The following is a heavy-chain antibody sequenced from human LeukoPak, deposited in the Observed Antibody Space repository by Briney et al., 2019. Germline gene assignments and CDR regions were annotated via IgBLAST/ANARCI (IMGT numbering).Heavy chain of an antibody. CDR2: IRYDGSNK. CDR3: EVLVRFDY. D-gene: IGHD6-13*01. J-gene: IGHJ4*02. V-gene: IGHV3-30*02. Sequence: GGSLRLSCAASGFTFSDRYMHWVRQAPGKGLEWVAFIRYDGSNKYYADSVKGRFTISRDNSKNTLYLQMNSLRAEDTAVYYCEVLVRFDYWGQGTLVTVSS. CDR1: GFTFSDRY.